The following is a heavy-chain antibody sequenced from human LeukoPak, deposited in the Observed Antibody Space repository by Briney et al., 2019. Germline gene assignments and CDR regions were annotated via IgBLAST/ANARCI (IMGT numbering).Heavy chain of an antibody. V-gene: IGHV4-30-2*01. D-gene: IGHD4-17*01. CDR3: ARGVNGDYGDNHQEVYYFDY. J-gene: IGHJ4*02. Sequence: SETLSLTCAVSGGSISSGGYSWSWIRQPPGKGLEWIGYIYHSGSTYYNPSLKSRVTISVDRSKNQFSLKLGSVTAADTAVYYCARGVNGDYGDNHQEVYYFDYWGQGTLVTVSS. CDR2: IYHSGST. CDR1: GGSISSGGYS.